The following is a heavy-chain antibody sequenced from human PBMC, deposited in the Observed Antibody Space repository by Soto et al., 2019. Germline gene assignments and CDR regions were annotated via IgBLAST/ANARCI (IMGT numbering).Heavy chain of an antibody. CDR2: ISYDGSNK. CDR3: AKEYCSGGSCPFDY. J-gene: IGHJ4*02. Sequence: QVQLVESGGGVVQPGRSLRLSCAASGFTFSSYGMHWVRQAPGKGLEWVAVISYDGSNKYYADSVKGRFTISRDNSKNTLYLQMNSLRAEDTAVYYCAKEYCSGGSCPFDYWGQGTLVIVSS. V-gene: IGHV3-30*18. CDR1: GFTFSSYG. D-gene: IGHD2-15*01.